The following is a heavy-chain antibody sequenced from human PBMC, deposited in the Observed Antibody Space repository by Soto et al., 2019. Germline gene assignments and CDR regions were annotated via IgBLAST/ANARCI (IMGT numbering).Heavy chain of an antibody. D-gene: IGHD5-18*01. CDR3: ARGQGYSYGYVDY. CDR2: IYTSGST. Sequence: QVQLQESGPGLVKPSETLSLTCTVSGGSISSYFWTWIRQPAGQGLECIGRIYTSGSTNYNPSLKSRVTMSVDTSKNQLSLKLSSVTAADTAVYYCARGQGYSYGYVDYWGQGTLVTVSS. CDR1: GGSISSYF. V-gene: IGHV4-4*07. J-gene: IGHJ4*02.